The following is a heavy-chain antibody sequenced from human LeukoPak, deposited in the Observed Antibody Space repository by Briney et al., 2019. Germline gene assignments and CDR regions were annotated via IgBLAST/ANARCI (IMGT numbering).Heavy chain of an antibody. V-gene: IGHV4-39*07. J-gene: IGHJ4*02. CDR3: AREYSSSRYDY. CDR2: VYYSGTT. D-gene: IGHD2-2*01. CDR1: SGSISSTGYY. Sequence: SETLSLTCSVSSGSISSTGYYWGWIRQPPGKGLEWIGSVYYSGTTYYNPSLKSRVTVSVDTSKNQFSLRLSSVTAADTAVYYCAREYSSSRYDYWGQGTLVSVSS.